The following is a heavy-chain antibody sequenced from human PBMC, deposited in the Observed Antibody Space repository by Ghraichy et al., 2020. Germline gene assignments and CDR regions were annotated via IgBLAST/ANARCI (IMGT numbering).Heavy chain of an antibody. CDR3: ARRIAAAPMYAFDF. J-gene: IGHJ3*01. Sequence: SQTLSLTCTVSGGSISSYYWTWIRQPPGKGLEWIGYVYYSGSTNYNPSLKSRVTISVDTSKNQFSLKLTSVTATDTAVYYCARRIAAAPMYAFDFWGQGIMVTVSS. CDR2: VYYSGST. D-gene: IGHD6-13*01. CDR1: GGSISSYY. V-gene: IGHV4-59*08.